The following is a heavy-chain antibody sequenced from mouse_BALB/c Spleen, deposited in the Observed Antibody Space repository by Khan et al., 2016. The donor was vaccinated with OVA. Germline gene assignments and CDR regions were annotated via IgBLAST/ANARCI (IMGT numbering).Heavy chain of an antibody. Sequence: LQQSGAELVRPGALVKLSCKASGFNIKDYYIHWVKQRPEQGLEWIGWIDPENGNTIYDPKFLGKARITADTSSNTAYRQLSSLTSEDTAVYYCARDGYAPWFAYWGQGTLVTVSA. J-gene: IGHJ3*01. CDR1: GFNIKDYY. D-gene: IGHD2-2*01. V-gene: IGHV14-1*02. CDR2: IDPENGNT. CDR3: ARDGYAPWFAY.